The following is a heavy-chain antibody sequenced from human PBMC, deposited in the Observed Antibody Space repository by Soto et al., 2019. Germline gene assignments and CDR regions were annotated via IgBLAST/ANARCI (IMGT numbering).Heavy chain of an antibody. CDR2: INPDGGVN. V-gene: IGHV3-7*01. J-gene: IGHJ3*01. CDR1: AFTFSRYW. Sequence: EVQLVESGGGLVQPGGSLRLSCAASAFTFSRYWMIWVRQAPGKGLEWLANINPDGGVNYYVDSVRGRFTISRDNAKNSLYLQMNSLSAEDTDVYYCARPYTGNVAFDFWGQGTMVTVSS. CDR3: ARPYTGNVAFDF. D-gene: IGHD2-8*02.